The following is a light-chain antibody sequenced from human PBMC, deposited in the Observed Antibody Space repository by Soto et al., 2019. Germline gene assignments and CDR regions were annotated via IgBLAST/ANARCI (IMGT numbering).Light chain of an antibody. V-gene: IGKV3-11*01. CDR3: QQHAILPIT. J-gene: IGKJ5*01. CDR2: DAS. Sequence: VVGTQSSTTLSLSPRARAALXCMASQSVSSYLAWYQQKPGQAPRLLIYDASNSATGIPARFSGSGSGTDFTLTIISLVPADFVLYYCQQHAILPITVGQGTRLEIK. CDR1: QSVSSY.